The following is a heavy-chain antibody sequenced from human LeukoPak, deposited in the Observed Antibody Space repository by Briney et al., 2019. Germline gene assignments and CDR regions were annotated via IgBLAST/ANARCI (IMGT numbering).Heavy chain of an antibody. J-gene: IGHJ4*02. CDR2: ISAYNGNT. CDR3: ARGGLYYYDSSGYPFDY. D-gene: IGHD3-22*01. Sequence: ASVKVSCKASGYTFTSYGISWVRQAPGQGLEWMGWISAYNGNTNYAQKLQGRVTMTTDTSTSTAYMELRSLRSDDTAVYYCARGGLYYYDSSGYPFDYWGQGTLVTVSS. V-gene: IGHV1-18*01. CDR1: GYTFTSYG.